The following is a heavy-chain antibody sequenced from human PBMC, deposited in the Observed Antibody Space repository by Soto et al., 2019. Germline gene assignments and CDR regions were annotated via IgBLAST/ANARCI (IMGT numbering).Heavy chain of an antibody. CDR1: GGIFTNNA. Sequence: QVQVVQSGAEVKKPGSSVKVSCKVSGGIFTNNAISWVRQAPGPGLEWLGGVIPLFDTAYYAQSFRGRLMISADGATTTAYMELSGRTSADTAVYFCATGGHNDGYNFYHGMDVWGQGTTVTVS. CDR2: VIPLFDTA. CDR3: ATGGHNDGYNFYHGMDV. D-gene: IGHD3-16*01. V-gene: IGHV1-69*01. J-gene: IGHJ6*02.